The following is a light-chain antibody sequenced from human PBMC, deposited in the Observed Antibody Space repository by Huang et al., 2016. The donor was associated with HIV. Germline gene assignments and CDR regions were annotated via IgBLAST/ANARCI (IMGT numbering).Light chain of an antibody. CDR1: QDIISY. CDR3: LQLNTYPGT. CDR2: AAS. V-gene: IGKV1-9*01. J-gene: IGKJ3*01. Sequence: IQLTQSPSSLSASVGDRVTITGRASQDIISYLAWDQQNPGKAPKLLIYAASTLESGVPSRFSGSGSGTDFTLTINNLQPEDFATYYCLQLNTYPGTFGPGTNVDV.